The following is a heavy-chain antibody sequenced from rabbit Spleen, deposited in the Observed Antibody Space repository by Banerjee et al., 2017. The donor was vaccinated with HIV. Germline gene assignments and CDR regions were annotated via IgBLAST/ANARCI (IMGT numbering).Heavy chain of an antibody. CDR1: GVSFNDKD. V-gene: IGHV1S7*01. CDR2: IDPIFGGT. Sequence: QSLEESGGGLVKPEGSLTLTCKASGVSFNDKDVMCWVRQAPGKGLEWIGYIDPIFGGTYYASWVNGRFTISSHNAQNTLFLQLNSLTVADTATYFCARDTGSSFSSYGMDLWGQGTLVTVS. CDR3: ARDTGSSFSSYGMDL. D-gene: IGHD8-1*01. J-gene: IGHJ6*01.